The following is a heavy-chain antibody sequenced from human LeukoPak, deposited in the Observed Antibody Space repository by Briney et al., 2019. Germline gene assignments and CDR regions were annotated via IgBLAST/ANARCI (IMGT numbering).Heavy chain of an antibody. Sequence: GGSLRLSCAASGFTFSSYEMNWVRQAPGKGLEWVSYISSSGSTIYYADSVKGRFTISRDNAKNSLYLQMNSLRAEDTAVYYCARRQGYEYFDYWGQGTLVAVSS. D-gene: IGHD2-2*01. CDR3: ARRQGYEYFDY. J-gene: IGHJ4*02. CDR2: ISSSGSTI. V-gene: IGHV3-48*03. CDR1: GFTFSSYE.